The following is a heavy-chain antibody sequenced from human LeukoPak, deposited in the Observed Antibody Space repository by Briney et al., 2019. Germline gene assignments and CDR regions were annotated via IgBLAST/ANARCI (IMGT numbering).Heavy chain of an antibody. D-gene: IGHD1-1*01. CDR1: GDSVSSNSAA. CDR2: TYYRSKWYN. J-gene: IGHJ4*02. Sequence: SSQTLSLTCAISGDSVSSNSAAWNWIRQSPSRGLEWLGRTYYRSKWYNDYAVSVKSRITINPDTSKNQFSLQLNSVTPEDTAVYYCARDGGLERQGPIDYWGQGTLVTVSS. CDR3: ARDGGLERQGPIDY. V-gene: IGHV6-1*01.